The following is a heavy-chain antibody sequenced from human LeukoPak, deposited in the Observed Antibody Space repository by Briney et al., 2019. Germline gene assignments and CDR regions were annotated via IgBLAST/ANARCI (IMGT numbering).Heavy chain of an antibody. V-gene: IGHV3-7*03. J-gene: IGHJ4*02. D-gene: IGHD3-3*01. CDR3: ARGRGLGVVSPYFDY. CDR1: GFMFSSNW. CDR2: IKEDGTET. Sequence: GGSLRLSCAASGFMFSSNWMSWVRLVPGKGLEWVANIKEDGTETYYVDSVKGRFTISRDNAKNSLYLQMNSLRVEDTAVYYCARGRGLGVVSPYFDYWGQGTLVTVSS.